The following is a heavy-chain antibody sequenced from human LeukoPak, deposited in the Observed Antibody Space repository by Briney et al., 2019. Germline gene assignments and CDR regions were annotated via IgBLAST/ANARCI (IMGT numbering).Heavy chain of an antibody. V-gene: IGHV3-66*02. Sequence: GGSLRLSCAASGFTVSSNYMSWVRQAPGKGLEWVSVIYSGGSTYYADSVKGRFTISRDNSKNTLYLQMNSLRAEDTAVYYCARDRGVGATAGFNWFDPWGQGTLVAVSS. J-gene: IGHJ5*02. CDR1: GFTVSSNY. CDR3: ARDRGVGATAGFNWFDP. CDR2: IYSGGST. D-gene: IGHD1-26*01.